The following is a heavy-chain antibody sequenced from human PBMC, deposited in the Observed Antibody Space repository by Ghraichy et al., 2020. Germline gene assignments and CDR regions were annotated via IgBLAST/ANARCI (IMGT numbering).Heavy chain of an antibody. CDR1: GGSINSYY. D-gene: IGHD3-10*01. V-gene: IGHV4-59*01. CDR2: IYYSGST. CDR3: ARERVAYGRLDVFDV. Sequence: SETLSLTCTVSGGSINSYYWNWIRQPPGKGLEWIGNIYYSGSTNYNASLKSRVTISVDTSKNHFSLKLNSVTAADTAVYYCARERVAYGRLDVFDVWGQGTMVTVSS. J-gene: IGHJ3*01.